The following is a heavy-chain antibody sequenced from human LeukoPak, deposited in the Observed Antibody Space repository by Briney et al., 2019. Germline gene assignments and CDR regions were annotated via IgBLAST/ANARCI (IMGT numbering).Heavy chain of an antibody. CDR3: TTCGGDCYFSY. V-gene: IGHV3-15*01. CDR2: IKSKPVGETT. Sequence: PGGSLRLSCAGSGFTFSNAWMNWVRQAPGKGLEWVGRIKSKPVGETTSYAAPVIGRFTISRDDSRNTLYLQMNSLKTEDTALYYCTTCGGDCYFSYWGQGTLVTVSS. CDR1: GFTFSNAW. D-gene: IGHD2-21*02. J-gene: IGHJ4*02.